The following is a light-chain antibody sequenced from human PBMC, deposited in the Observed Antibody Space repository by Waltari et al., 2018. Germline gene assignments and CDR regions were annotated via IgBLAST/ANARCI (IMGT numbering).Light chain of an antibody. CDR2: GAS. CDR3: QQYSNRLT. J-gene: IGKJ4*02. CDR1: QSVSSN. Sequence: IVMPQSPATLPASAGERATLSCRASQSVSSNLAWYQQKPGQAPRLLINGASTRATGIPARFSGSGSGTEFTLTISSLQSEDFAVYYCQQYSNRLTFGGGTKVEIK. V-gene: IGKV3-15*01.